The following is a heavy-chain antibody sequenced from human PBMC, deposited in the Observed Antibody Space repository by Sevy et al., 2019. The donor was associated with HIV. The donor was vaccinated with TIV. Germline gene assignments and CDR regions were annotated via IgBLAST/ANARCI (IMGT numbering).Heavy chain of an antibody. D-gene: IGHD3-3*01. CDR3: ASGGNGDFWSYEYYYYGMDV. J-gene: IGHJ6*02. V-gene: IGHV1-69*04. CDR1: GGTFSSYA. CDR2: IIPILGIA. Sequence: ASVKVSCKASGGTFSSYAISWVRQAPGQGLEWMGRIIPILGIANYAQKFQGRVTITADKSTSTAYMELSSLRSEDTAVYYCASGGNGDFWSYEYYYYGMDVWGQGTTVTVSS.